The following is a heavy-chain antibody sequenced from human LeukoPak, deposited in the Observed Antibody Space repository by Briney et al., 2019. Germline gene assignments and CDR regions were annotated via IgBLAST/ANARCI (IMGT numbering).Heavy chain of an antibody. Sequence: PGGSLRLSCAASGFTFSSYSMNWVRQAPGKGLEWVSYISSSSSTIYYADSVKGRFTISRDNSKNTLYLQMNSLRVEDTAVYYCVREGANIVVVTAILPFVGDTFDIWGQGTMVTVSS. CDR3: VREGANIVVVTAILPFVGDTFDI. J-gene: IGHJ3*02. CDR1: GFTFSSYS. CDR2: ISSSSSTI. D-gene: IGHD2-21*02. V-gene: IGHV3-48*01.